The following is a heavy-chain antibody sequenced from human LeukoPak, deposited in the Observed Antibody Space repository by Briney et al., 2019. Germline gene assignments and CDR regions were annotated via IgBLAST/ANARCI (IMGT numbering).Heavy chain of an antibody. V-gene: IGHV4-34*01. CDR2: INHSGRT. CDR3: ARGLPATGYCSGGSCYGLYFDY. CDR1: GGSFSGYY. J-gene: IGHJ4*02. Sequence: SETLSLTCAVYGGSFSGYYWSWVRQPPGKGLEGMGEINHSGRTNYNPSLNSRVTISVDTSKNQFSLKLSSVTAADTAVYYCARGLPATGYCSGGSCYGLYFDYRGQGTLVTVSS. D-gene: IGHD2-15*01.